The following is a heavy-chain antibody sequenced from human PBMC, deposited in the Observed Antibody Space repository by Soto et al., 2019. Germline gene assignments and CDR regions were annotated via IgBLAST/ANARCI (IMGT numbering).Heavy chain of an antibody. CDR3: ARDGYIAPDYYYYYYMDV. CDR1: GYTFTSYG. Sequence: GASVKVSCKASGYTFTSYGIGWVRQAPGQGLEWMGWISAYNGNTNYAQKLQGRVTMTTDTSTSTAYMELRSLRSDDTAVYYCARDGYIAPDYYYYYYMDVWGKGTTVTVSS. CDR2: ISAYNGNT. V-gene: IGHV1-18*01. D-gene: IGHD6-13*01. J-gene: IGHJ6*03.